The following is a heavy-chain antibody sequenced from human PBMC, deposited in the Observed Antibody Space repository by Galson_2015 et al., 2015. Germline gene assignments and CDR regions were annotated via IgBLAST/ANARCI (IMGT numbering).Heavy chain of an antibody. J-gene: IGHJ2*01. CDR3: ARGRSGCHFDL. Sequence: TLSLTCTVSGGSISSGTYYWSWIRQHPGKGLEWIGYISDSGSTYYNPSLKSRITMSIDTSKNQFSVKLSPVTAADTAVYYCARGRSGCHFDLWGRGTLVTVSS. CDR2: ISDSGST. V-gene: IGHV4-31*03. D-gene: IGHD6-19*01. CDR1: GGSISSGTYY.